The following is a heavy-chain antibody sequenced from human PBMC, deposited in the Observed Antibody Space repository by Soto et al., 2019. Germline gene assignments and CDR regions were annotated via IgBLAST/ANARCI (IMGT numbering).Heavy chain of an antibody. Sequence: QVQLVQSGAEVKKPGASVKVSCKASGYTFTGYYMHWVRQAPGQGLEWMGWINPNSGGTNYAQKFQGWVTMTRDTSISTAYMELSRLRSDDTAVYYCARGHDDILTGYYLYYFDYWGQGTLVTVSS. V-gene: IGHV1-2*04. J-gene: IGHJ4*02. D-gene: IGHD3-9*01. CDR3: ARGHDDILTGYYLYYFDY. CDR2: INPNSGGT. CDR1: GYTFTGYY.